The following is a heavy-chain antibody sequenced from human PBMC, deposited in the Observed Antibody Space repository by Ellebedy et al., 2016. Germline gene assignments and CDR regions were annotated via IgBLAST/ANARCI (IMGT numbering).Heavy chain of an antibody. D-gene: IGHD3-3*01. V-gene: IGHV3-48*04. J-gene: IGHJ4*02. CDR3: ARDRPLEWTEIIDY. CDR2: ISGGGDTI. CDR1: GFTFSSSP. Sequence: GESLKISCAASGFTFSSSPMNWVRQAPGRGLEWVSYISGGGDTIYYADSVKGRFTIYRDNAKNTLYLQMNSLRAEDTAVYYGARDRPLEWTEIIDYWGQGTLVTVSS.